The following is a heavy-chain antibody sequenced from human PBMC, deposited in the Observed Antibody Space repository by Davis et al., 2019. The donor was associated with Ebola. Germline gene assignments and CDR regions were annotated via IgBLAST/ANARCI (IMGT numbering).Heavy chain of an antibody. D-gene: IGHD3-22*01. CDR3: ARDLRYDSSGYDYYFYMDV. CDR1: GGSISRGGSY. J-gene: IGHJ6*03. V-gene: IGHV4-31*03. Sequence: PSETLSLTCTVSGGSISRGGSYWTWIRQHPGKGLEWIGYIYYSGSTYYKPSLKSRVTRSLDTSKNQFSLNLYSVTDADTAVYYCARDLRYDSSGYDYYFYMDVWGKGTTVTVSS. CDR2: IYYSGST.